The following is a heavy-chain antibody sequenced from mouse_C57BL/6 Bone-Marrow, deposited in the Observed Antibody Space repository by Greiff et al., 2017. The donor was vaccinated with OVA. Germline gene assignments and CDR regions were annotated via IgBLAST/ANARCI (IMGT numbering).Heavy chain of an antibody. CDR2: IDPYSGGT. J-gene: IGHJ4*01. CDR3: ARADLLGAMDY. D-gene: IGHD2-1*01. V-gene: IGHV1-62-3*01. Sequence: VQLQQPGAELVKPGASVKLSCKASGYTFTSYWMHWVKQRPGRGLEWIGRIDPYSGGTKYNEKFKIKATVTVDKPSSTAYMQLSSLTSEDSAVYDCARADLLGAMDYWGQGTSVTVSS. CDR1: GYTFTSYW.